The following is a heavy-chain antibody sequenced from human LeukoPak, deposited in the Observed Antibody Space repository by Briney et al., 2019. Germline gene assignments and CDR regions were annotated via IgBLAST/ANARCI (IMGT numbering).Heavy chain of an antibody. J-gene: IGHJ3*02. CDR2: IGTAGDT. CDR3: ARVGCTNGEGPVWCAFDI. V-gene: IGHV3-13*01. CDR1: GFTFSSYD. D-gene: IGHD2-8*01. Sequence: PGGSLRLSCAASGFTFSSYDMHWVRQATGKGLEWVSAIGTAGDTYYPGSVKGRFTISRENAKNSLYLQMNSLRAGDTAVYYCARVGCTNGEGPVWCAFDIWGQGTMVTVSS.